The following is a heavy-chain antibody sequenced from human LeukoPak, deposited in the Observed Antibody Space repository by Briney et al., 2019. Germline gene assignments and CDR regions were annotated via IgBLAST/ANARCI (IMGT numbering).Heavy chain of an antibody. CDR3: ARWAEYQLPFSYYYMDV. CDR2: IYARGST. J-gene: IGHJ6*03. D-gene: IGHD2-2*01. V-gene: IGHV4-4*09. CDR1: GDSVTNYD. Sequence: SETLSLTCTVSGDSVTNYDWSWIRQAPGKGLEWIGNIYARGSTTYSPSLKSRVITSIDTSKNHFSLRLTSVTAADAAVYYCARWAEYQLPFSYYYMDVWGKGTTVTVSS.